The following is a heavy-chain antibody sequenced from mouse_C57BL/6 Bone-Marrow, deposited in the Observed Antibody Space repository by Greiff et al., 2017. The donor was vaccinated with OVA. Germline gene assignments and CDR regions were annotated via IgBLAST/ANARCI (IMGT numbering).Heavy chain of an antibody. J-gene: IGHJ4*01. D-gene: IGHD4-1*01. CDR3: ARDGDWYYAMDY. Sequence: EVKLMESGGGLVKPGGSLKLSCAASGFTFSSYAMSWVRQTPGKRLEWVATISDGGSYTYYPDNVKGRFTISRDNAKNNLYLQMSHLKADDTAMYYCARDGDWYYAMDYWGQGTSVTVSS. CDR1: GFTFSSYA. V-gene: IGHV5-4*01. CDR2: ISDGGSYT.